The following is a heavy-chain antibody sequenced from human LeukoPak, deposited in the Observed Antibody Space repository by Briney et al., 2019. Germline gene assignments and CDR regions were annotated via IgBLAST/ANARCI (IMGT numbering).Heavy chain of an antibody. CDR1: GYTFTSYY. V-gene: IGHV1-46*01. J-gene: IGHJ6*03. Sequence: ASVKVSCKASGYTFTSYYMHWVRQAPGQGLEWMGIINPSGGSTSYAQKFQGRVTMTRDMSTSTVYMELSSLRSEGTAVYYCARVGYSSSRHPTYHYYYYMDVWGKGTTVTVSS. CDR3: ARVGYSSSRHPTYHYYYYMDV. CDR2: INPSGGST. D-gene: IGHD6-13*01.